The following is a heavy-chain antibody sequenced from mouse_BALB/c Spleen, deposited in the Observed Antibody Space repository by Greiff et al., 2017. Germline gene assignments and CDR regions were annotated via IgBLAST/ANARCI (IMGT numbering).Heavy chain of an antibody. V-gene: IGHV1-80*01. CDR3: ARWLLDAMDY. J-gene: IGHJ4*01. Sequence: QVQLQQSGAELVRPGSSVKISCKASGYAFSSYWMNWVKQRPGQGLEWIGQIYPGDGDTNYNGKFKGKATLTADKSSSTAYMQLSSLTSEDSAVYFCARWLLDAMDYWGQGTSVTVSS. D-gene: IGHD2-3*01. CDR1: GYAFSSYW. CDR2: IYPGDGDT.